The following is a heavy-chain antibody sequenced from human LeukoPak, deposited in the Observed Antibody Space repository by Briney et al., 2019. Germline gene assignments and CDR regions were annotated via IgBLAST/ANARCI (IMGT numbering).Heavy chain of an antibody. Sequence: GGSLRLSCAASGFTFSNYAMSWVRQAPGKGLEWVSVISGRTYYTDSVKGRFTISRDNSKNTLFLQMNSLRAEDTAVYYCAKLVGATTDFDYWGQGTLVTVSS. CDR3: AKLVGATTDFDY. V-gene: IGHV3-23*01. J-gene: IGHJ4*02. D-gene: IGHD1-26*01. CDR2: ISGRT. CDR1: GFTFSNYA.